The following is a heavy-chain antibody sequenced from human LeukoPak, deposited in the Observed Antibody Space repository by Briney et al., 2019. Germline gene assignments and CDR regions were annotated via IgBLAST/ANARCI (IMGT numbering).Heavy chain of an antibody. CDR1: GLTFTTSA. J-gene: IGHJ3*02. CDR2: ISGSGGSS. D-gene: IGHD3-9*01. CDR3: ARGRPRYYDILTGRFSVAFDI. V-gene: IGHV3-23*01. Sequence: PGGSLRLSCAATGLTFTTSAMTWVRQAPGKGLEWVSSISGSGGSSYHADSVKGRFTISRDNAKNSLYLQMNSLRAEDTAVYYCARGRPRYYDILTGRFSVAFDIWGQGTMVTVSS.